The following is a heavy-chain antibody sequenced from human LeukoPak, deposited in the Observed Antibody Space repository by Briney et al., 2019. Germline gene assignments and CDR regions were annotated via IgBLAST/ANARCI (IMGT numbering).Heavy chain of an antibody. CDR2: INHSGST. D-gene: IGHD3-10*01. V-gene: IGHV4-34*01. J-gene: IGHJ4*02. CDR1: GVSFSGYY. Sequence: PSQTLSLTCAVYGVSFSGYYWSWIRQPPGNGREWMGEINHSGSTNYNPSLKSRVTISVDTSKNQFSLKLTSVTAADTAVYYCARDTYYYGSGTYYFNYWGQGTLVTVSS. CDR3: ARDTYYYGSGTYYFNY.